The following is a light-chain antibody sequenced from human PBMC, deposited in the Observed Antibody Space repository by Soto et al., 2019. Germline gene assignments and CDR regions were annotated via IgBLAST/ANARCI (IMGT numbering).Light chain of an antibody. Sequence: EIVLTQSPATLSLSPGERATLSCRASQSVSSHLVWYQQKPGQAPRLLIYDASNRATGIPARFSGSGSGTDFTLTISSLEPEDFAVYYCQQRSNWPWTFGQGTKVDIK. CDR2: DAS. V-gene: IGKV3-11*01. CDR3: QQRSNWPWT. CDR1: QSVSSH. J-gene: IGKJ1*01.